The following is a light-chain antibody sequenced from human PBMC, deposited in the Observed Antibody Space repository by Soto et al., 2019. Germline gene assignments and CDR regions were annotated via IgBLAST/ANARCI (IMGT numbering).Light chain of an antibody. Sequence: DIQMTQSPSSLSAPVGDRVTITCRTSQSISSYLNWYQQKPGKAPKLLLYAASSLQSGVPSRFSGSGSRTNFTLTISSLQPEDFGTYYCQQSYSSPPETFGQGTKVEVK. V-gene: IGKV1-39*01. CDR2: AAS. CDR1: QSISSY. J-gene: IGKJ1*01. CDR3: QQSYSSPPET.